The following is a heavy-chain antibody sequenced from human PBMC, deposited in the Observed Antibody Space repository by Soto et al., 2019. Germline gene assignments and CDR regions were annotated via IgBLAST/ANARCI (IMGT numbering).Heavy chain of an antibody. Sequence: QVQLLQSGAEVKKPGSSVRVSCEASGGTFRTYAISWVRQAPGQGLEWMGEIIPIFGTIHYAQKFQGRVTITADESTTTVDMDLRSLRSEDTAVYYCAKGAVAGTPTSYYYYGMDVWGQGTTVTVSS. V-gene: IGHV1-69*12. J-gene: IGHJ6*02. CDR2: IIPIFGTI. D-gene: IGHD6-19*01. CDR1: GGTFRTYA. CDR3: AKGAVAGTPTSYYYYGMDV.